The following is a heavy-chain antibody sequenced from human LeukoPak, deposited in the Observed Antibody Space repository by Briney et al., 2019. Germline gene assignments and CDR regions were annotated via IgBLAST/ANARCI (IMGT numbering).Heavy chain of an antibody. J-gene: IGHJ6*03. D-gene: IGHD3-10*01. CDR1: GGPMSYHY. CDR3: ARHFRKDYPDSGSSQYFHYIDV. CDR2: IYATGNT. Sequence: SGTLSLTCAVSGGPMSYHYWSWIRQTPGTTLEWIGYIYATGNTNYNPSLKGRVTISLDTSKNHFSLRLSSVTAADTALYYCARHFRKDYPDSGSSQYFHYIDVWGKGTTVTVSS. V-gene: IGHV4-4*09.